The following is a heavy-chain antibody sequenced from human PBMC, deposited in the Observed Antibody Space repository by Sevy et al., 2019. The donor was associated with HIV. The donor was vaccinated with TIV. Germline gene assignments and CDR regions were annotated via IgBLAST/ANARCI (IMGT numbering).Heavy chain of an antibody. CDR3: ARDRKGEYSAYDGAGYFGMDV. J-gene: IGHJ6*02. CDR1: GFTFSSYS. Sequence: GGSLRLSCAASGFTFSSYSMNWVRQAPGKGLEWVSSVSSLSNYIYYEDSVKGRFTISRDNDKNSLYLQMNNLRVEDTAVYYCARDRKGEYSAYDGAGYFGMDVWGQGITVTVSS. D-gene: IGHD5-12*01. V-gene: IGHV3-21*01. CDR2: VSSLSNYI.